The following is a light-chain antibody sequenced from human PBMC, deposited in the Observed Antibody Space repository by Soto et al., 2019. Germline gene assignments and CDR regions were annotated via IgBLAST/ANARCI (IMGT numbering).Light chain of an antibody. CDR3: SSYTSSSTRV. CDR1: SSDVGGYNY. CDR2: DVN. Sequence: QSALTQPASVSGSPGQSITISCTGTSSDVGGYNYVSWYQQNPGKAPKLMIYDVNNRPSGVSYRFSVSKSGNTASLTISGLQAEDEADYYCSSYTSSSTRVFGTGTKLTVL. J-gene: IGLJ1*01. V-gene: IGLV2-14*01.